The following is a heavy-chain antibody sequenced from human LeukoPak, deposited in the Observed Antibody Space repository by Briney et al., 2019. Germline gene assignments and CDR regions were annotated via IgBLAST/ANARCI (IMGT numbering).Heavy chain of an antibody. J-gene: IGHJ6*02. CDR1: GGSISSYY. CDR2: IYYSGST. CDR3: ARGDIVVVPAAPYYYYGMDV. D-gene: IGHD2-2*01. Sequence: PSETLSLTCTVSGGSISSYYWSWIRQPPGKGLERIGYIYYSGSTNYNPSLKSRVTISVDTSKNQFSLKLSSVTAADTAVYYCARGDIVVVPAAPYYYYGMDVWGQGTTVTVSS. V-gene: IGHV4-59*01.